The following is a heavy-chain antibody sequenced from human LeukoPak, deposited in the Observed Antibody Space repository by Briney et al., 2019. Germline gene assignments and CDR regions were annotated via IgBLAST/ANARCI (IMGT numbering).Heavy chain of an antibody. CDR1: GGPISSGDYY. D-gene: IGHD4-17*01. V-gene: IGHV4-30-4*01. Sequence: PSETLSLTCTVSGGPISSGDYYWSWIRQPPGKGLEWIGYIYYSGSTYYNPSLKSRVTISVDTSKNQFSLKLSSVTAADTAVYYCASLYGDYPYYFDYWGQGTLVTVSS. CDR3: ASLYGDYPYYFDY. CDR2: IYYSGST. J-gene: IGHJ4*02.